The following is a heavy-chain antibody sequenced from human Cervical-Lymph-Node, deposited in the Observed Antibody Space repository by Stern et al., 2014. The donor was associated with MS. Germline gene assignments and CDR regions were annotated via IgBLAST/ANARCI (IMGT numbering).Heavy chain of an antibody. D-gene: IGHD3-10*01. Sequence: VQLVESGGGLEQPGGSLRLSCAASGFTFNNYDMSWARPAPGKGLEWVSSFKGDGRTYYADSVKGRFPISRDDSKNTLYLQMNSLGADDPAVYYCAKGTWLEYWGQGTLVTVSS. CDR3: AKGTWLEY. CDR1: GFTFNNYD. V-gene: IGHV3-23*04. CDR2: FKGDGRT. J-gene: IGHJ4*02.